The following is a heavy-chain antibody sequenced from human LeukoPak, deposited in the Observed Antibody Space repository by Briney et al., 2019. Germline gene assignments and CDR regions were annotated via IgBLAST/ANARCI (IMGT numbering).Heavy chain of an antibody. CDR3: AKEFDSSGYFDD. D-gene: IGHD3-22*01. J-gene: IGHJ4*02. Sequence: GGSLRLSCAASGFTLRSYAMSWVRQAPGKGLEWVAAISGSGDSTYYTDSVKGRFTISRDNSKNTLYLQKNSLRAEDTAVYYCAKEFDSSGYFDDWGQGTLVTVS. CDR1: GFTLRSYA. V-gene: IGHV3-23*01. CDR2: ISGSGDST.